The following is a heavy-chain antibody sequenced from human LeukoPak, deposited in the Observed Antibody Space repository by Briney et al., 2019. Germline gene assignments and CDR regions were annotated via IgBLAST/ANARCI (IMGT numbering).Heavy chain of an antibody. J-gene: IGHJ2*01. CDR1: QFTFNSYS. Sequence: SGGSLRLSCADSQFTFNSYSMNWVRQAPGKGLEWVSSISSSSTYIYYADSVKGRFTISRDNTKKSLFLQMNSLRAGDTAVYYCARVEGHCSGGSCYNYYFDLWGRGTLVTVSS. D-gene: IGHD2-15*01. V-gene: IGHV3-21*01. CDR2: ISSSSTYI. CDR3: ARVEGHCSGGSCYNYYFDL.